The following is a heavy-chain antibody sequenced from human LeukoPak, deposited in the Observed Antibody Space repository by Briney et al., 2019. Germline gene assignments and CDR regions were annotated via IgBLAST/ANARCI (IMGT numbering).Heavy chain of an antibody. CDR3: ARGPNRYYFDY. V-gene: IGHV4-59*01. J-gene: IGHJ4*02. Sequence: SETLSLTCTVSGGSISSYYWSWVRQPPGKGLEWTGYIYYSGRTNYNPSLKSRVTISVDTSKNQFSLKLSSVTAADTAVYYCARGPNRYYFDYWGQGTLVTVSS. CDR1: GGSISSYY. D-gene: IGHD2/OR15-2a*01. CDR2: IYYSGRT.